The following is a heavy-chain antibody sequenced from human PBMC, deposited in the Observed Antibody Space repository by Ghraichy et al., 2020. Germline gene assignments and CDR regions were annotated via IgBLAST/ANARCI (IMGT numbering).Heavy chain of an antibody. V-gene: IGHV3-7*01. Sequence: LSLTCAASGFIFSSCWTSWVRQTPGKGLEWVAHINEDGTEIYYGDSVRGRFTISRDNAKNSQYLQMNSLRAEDTAVYYCLTWGDMMPTIKNLWGQGTLVTVSS. J-gene: IGHJ4*02. CDR2: INEDGTEI. CDR3: LTWGDMMPTIKNL. D-gene: IGHD5-24*01. CDR1: GFIFSSCW.